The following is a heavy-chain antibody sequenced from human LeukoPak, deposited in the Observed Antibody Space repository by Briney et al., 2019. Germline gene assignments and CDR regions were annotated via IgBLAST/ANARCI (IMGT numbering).Heavy chain of an antibody. CDR2: IRYDGSNK. D-gene: IGHD3/OR15-3a*01. Sequence: GGSLRLSCAASGFTFSSYGMHWVRQAPGKGLEWVAFIRYDGSNKYYADSVKGRFTISRDNSKNTLYLQMNSLRAEDTAVYYCAKDGPSPATLYYWGQGTLVTVSS. CDR1: GFTFSSYG. V-gene: IGHV3-30*02. CDR3: AKDGPSPATLYY. J-gene: IGHJ4*02.